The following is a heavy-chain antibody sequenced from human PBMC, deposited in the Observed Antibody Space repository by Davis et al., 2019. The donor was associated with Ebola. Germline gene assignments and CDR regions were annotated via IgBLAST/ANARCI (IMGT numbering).Heavy chain of an antibody. CDR2: LGTSADA. V-gene: IGHV3-53*01. Sequence: PGGSLRLSCAASGIIVSTNQISWVRQAPGKGLEWVSTLGTSADAYHADSVKGRFTISRDNSKNTLYLQMNGLRVEDTAIYYCTKDTSNIWFDIWGQGTMVTVSS. CDR1: GIIVSTNQ. CDR3: TKDTSNIWFDI. J-gene: IGHJ3*02. D-gene: IGHD1-26*01.